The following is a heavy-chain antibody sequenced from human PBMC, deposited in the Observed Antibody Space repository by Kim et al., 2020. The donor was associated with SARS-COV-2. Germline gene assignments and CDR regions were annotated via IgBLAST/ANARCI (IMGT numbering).Heavy chain of an antibody. V-gene: IGHV3-53*01. CDR1: GFTVSSNY. D-gene: IGHD5-12*01. J-gene: IGHJ3*02. CDR3: ARDRGIDGYKIGLVDAFDI. CDR2: IYSGGST. Sequence: GGSLRLSCAASGFTVSSNYMSWVRQAPGKGLEWVSVIYSGGSTYYADSVKGRFTISRDNSKNTLYLQMNSLRAEDTAVYYCARDRGIDGYKIGLVDAFDIWGQGTMVTVSS.